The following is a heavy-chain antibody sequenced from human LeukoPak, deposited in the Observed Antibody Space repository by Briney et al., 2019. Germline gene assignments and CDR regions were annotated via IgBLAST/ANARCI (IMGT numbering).Heavy chain of an antibody. Sequence: SQTLSLTCTVSGGSISSGDYYWSWLRQPPGKGLEWIGYIYYSGSTYYNPSLKSRVTRSVDTSKSQFSLKLSSVTAADTAVYYCAGTRTTVTTFWFDPWGQGTLVTVSS. D-gene: IGHD4-17*01. V-gene: IGHV4-30-4*08. J-gene: IGHJ5*02. CDR2: IYYSGST. CDR3: AGTRTTVTTFWFDP. CDR1: GGSISSGDYY.